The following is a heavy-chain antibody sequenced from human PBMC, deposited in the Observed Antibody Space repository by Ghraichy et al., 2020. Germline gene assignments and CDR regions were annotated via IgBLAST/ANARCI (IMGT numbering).Heavy chain of an antibody. J-gene: IGHJ4*02. CDR1: GFNFGSYS. Sequence: GESLNISCAASGFNFGSYSMHWVRLAPGKGLEWVAIISSDDYNRYYAASVQGRFTISRDNSKSTLYLQMINLRAGDTAVYYCASPYYAWSSSFDYWGQGTLVTVSS. D-gene: IGHD3-3*01. CDR2: ISSDDYNR. CDR3: ASPYYAWSSSFDY. V-gene: IGHV3-30-3*01.